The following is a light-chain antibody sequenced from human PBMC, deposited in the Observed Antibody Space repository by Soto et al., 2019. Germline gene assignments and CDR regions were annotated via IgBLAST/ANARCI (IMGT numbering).Light chain of an antibody. CDR2: DAS. Sequence: DIRMTQSPSTLSASEGDRVTITCRASQSISSWLAWYQQKPGKAPKLLIYDASSLESGVPSRFSGSGSGTEFTLTISSLQPDDFATYYCQQYNSLWTFGQGTKVDIK. J-gene: IGKJ1*01. CDR1: QSISSW. V-gene: IGKV1-5*01. CDR3: QQYNSLWT.